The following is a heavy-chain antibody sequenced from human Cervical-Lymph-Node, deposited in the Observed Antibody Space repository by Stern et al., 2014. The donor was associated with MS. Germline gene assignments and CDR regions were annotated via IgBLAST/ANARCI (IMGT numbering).Heavy chain of an antibody. Sequence: VQLVESGAEIRKPGASVKISCEASGYTFTTYYIHWVRKAPGQGLEWVAVINPSGGKSTYAQRFQGRVTMTGDTSTSTVSLELTGLTSEDTAVYYCARVLSLATSDSWGQGTLVIVSS. D-gene: IGHD1-1*01. V-gene: IGHV1-46*01. CDR2: INPSGGKS. CDR3: ARVLSLATSDS. J-gene: IGHJ4*02. CDR1: GYTFTTYY.